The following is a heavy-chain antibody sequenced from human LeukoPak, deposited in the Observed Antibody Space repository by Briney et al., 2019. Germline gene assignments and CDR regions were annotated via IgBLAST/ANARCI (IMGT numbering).Heavy chain of an antibody. Sequence: GGSLRLSCAASGFTFSDHYMDWVRQAPGKGLEWVGRTRNKANSYTTEYAASVKGRFTISRDDSKNSLYLQMNSLKTEDTAVYYCARGSRLRYFDWSLPVDYWGQGTLVTVSS. CDR2: TRNKANSYTT. CDR1: GFTFSDHY. V-gene: IGHV3-72*01. CDR3: ARGSRLRYFDWSLPVDY. D-gene: IGHD3-9*01. J-gene: IGHJ4*02.